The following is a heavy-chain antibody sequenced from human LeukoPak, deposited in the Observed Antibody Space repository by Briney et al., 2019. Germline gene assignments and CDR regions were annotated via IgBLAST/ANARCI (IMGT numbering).Heavy chain of an antibody. D-gene: IGHD5-18*01. Sequence: GRPLRLSCAASGFTFSSYGMHWVRQAPGKGLEWVAVIWYDGSNKYYADSVKGRFTISRDNSKNTLYLQMNSLRAEDTAVYYCAKAGYSYGGYYCMDVWGKGTTVTVSS. CDR1: GFTFSSYG. CDR3: AKAGYSYGGYYCMDV. J-gene: IGHJ6*03. V-gene: IGHV3-33*06. CDR2: IWYDGSNK.